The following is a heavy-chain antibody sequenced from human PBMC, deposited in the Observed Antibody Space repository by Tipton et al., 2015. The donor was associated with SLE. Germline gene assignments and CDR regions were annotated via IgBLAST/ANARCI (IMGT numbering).Heavy chain of an antibody. CDR1: GFTFSSYG. V-gene: IGHV3-30*02. CDR2: IRYDGSNK. CDR3: AKDLGGGGYYYYGMDV. J-gene: IGHJ6*02. Sequence: GSLRLSCAASGFTFSSYGMHWVRQAPGKGLEWVAFIRYDGSNKYYADSVKGRFTISRDNSKNTLYLQMNSLRAEDTAVYYCAKDLGGGGYYYYGMDVWGQGTTVTVSS. D-gene: IGHD2-15*01.